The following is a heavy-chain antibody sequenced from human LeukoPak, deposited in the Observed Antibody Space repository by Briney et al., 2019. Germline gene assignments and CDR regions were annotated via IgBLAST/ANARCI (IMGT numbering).Heavy chain of an antibody. CDR2: ISSNGSTT. CDR1: GFTFNTFS. CDR3: ARDGFCEF. D-gene: IGHD2-21*01. V-gene: IGHV3-48*01. J-gene: IGHJ4*02. Sequence: GGSLRLSCSASGFTFNTFSMNWVRQAPGKGLEWVAYISSNGSTTYYADSMKGRFTISRDNAKNLLYLQMDNLRAEDTAVYYCARDGFCEFWGQGTLVTVSS.